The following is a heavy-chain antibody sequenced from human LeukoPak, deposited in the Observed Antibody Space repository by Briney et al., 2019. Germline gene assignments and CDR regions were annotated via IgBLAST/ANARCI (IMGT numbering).Heavy chain of an antibody. V-gene: IGHV1-46*01. D-gene: IGHD3-10*01. J-gene: IGHJ5*02. CDR1: GYTFTSYY. CDR2: INPSGGST. Sequence: ASVNVSCKASGYTFTSYYMHWVRQAPGQGLEWMGIINPSGGSTSYAQKFQGRVTMTRDTSTSTVYMELSSLRSEDTAVYYCAREGQYEGEVNWFDPSGQGTLVTVSS. CDR3: AREGQYEGEVNWFDP.